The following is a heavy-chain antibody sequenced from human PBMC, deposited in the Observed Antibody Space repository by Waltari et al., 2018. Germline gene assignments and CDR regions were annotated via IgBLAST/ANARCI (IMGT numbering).Heavy chain of an antibody. CDR2: IIPIFGTA. J-gene: IGHJ2*01. D-gene: IGHD5-18*01. CDR1: GGTFSSYA. CDR3: ASETRGYSYDPYWYFDL. V-gene: IGHV1-69*14. Sequence: QVQLVQSGAEVKKPGSSVKVSCKASGGTFSSYAISWVRQAPGQGLEWMGGIIPIFGTANYAQKFQGIVTITADKSTSTAYMELSSLRSEDTAVYYCASETRGYSYDPYWYFDLWGRGTLVTVSS.